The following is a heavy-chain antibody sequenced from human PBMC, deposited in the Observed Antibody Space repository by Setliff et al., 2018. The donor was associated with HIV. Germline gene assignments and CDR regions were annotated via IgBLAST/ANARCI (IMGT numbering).Heavy chain of an antibody. V-gene: IGHV1-18*01. CDR3: AREEVSDGSYYKFDY. J-gene: IGHJ4*02. Sequence: EASVKVSCKASGYTFFTYGISWVRQAPGQGLEWMGWISAYNGDTNYPQKLQGRVTMTTDTSTSTAYVELRSLRSDDTAVYYCAREEVSDGSYYKFDYWGQGTLVTVSS. D-gene: IGHD1-26*01. CDR2: ISAYNGDT. CDR1: GYTFFTYG.